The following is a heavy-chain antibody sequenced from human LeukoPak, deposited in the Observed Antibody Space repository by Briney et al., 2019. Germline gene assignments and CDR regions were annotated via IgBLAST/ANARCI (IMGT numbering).Heavy chain of an antibody. CDR2: TYYRSKWYN. J-gene: IGHJ4*02. CDR3: AGGWYYFDY. D-gene: IGHD6-19*01. CDR1: GDSVSSNSVA. Sequence: SQTLSLTCAISGDSVSSNSVAWNWIRQSPSRGLELLGRTYYRSKWYNDYAVSVKSRITINPDTSKNQFSLQLSSVNPEDTAVYFCAGGWYYFDYWGQGTLVTVSS. V-gene: IGHV6-1*01.